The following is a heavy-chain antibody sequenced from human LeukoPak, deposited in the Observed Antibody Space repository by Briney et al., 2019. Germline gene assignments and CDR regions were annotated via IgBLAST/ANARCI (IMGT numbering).Heavy chain of an antibody. V-gene: IGHV1-69*05. CDR2: IIPIFGTA. Sequence: SVKPSCKASGGTFSSYAMSWVRQAPGQGLEWMGGIIPIFGTANYAQKFQGRVTITTDESTSTAYMELSSLRSEDTAVYYCARAYDSSGEIEYWGEGDLVSVSS. D-gene: IGHD3-22*01. CDR1: GGTFSSYA. CDR3: ARAYDSSGEIEY. J-gene: IGHJ4*02.